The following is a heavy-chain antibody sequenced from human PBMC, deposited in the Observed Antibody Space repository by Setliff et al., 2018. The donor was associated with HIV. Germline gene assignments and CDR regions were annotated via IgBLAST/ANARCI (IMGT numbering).Heavy chain of an antibody. CDR3: ARSSISEYLLYY. Sequence: ASVKVSCKASGYTFTGYYMHWVRQAPGQGLEWMGRINPNSGGTTYAQRFQGRVTMTWDTSISTAYMELSRLTSDDTAVYYCARSSISEYLLYYWGHGTLVTVSS. V-gene: IGHV1-2*06. CDR1: GYTFTGYY. CDR2: INPNSGGT. D-gene: IGHD2-2*02. J-gene: IGHJ4*01.